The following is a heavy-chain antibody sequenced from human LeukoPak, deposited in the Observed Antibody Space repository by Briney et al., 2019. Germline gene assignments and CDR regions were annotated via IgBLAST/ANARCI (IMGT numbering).Heavy chain of an antibody. J-gene: IGHJ4*02. V-gene: IGHV3-64*04. D-gene: IGHD2-15*01. CDR3: AREEGCSGGSCYRVRYDY. Sequence: GGSLRLSCSGSGLTLSTYAMHWVRQAPGKGLEYVSAIDTDGGGTYYADSVKGRFTISRDYAENSLYLQMNSLRAEDTAVYYCAREEGCSGGSCYRVRYDYWGQGTLVTVSS. CDR1: GLTLSTYA. CDR2: IDTDGGGT.